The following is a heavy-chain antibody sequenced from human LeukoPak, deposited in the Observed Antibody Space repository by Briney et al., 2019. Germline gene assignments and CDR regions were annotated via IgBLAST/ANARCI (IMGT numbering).Heavy chain of an antibody. D-gene: IGHD3-9*01. J-gene: IGHJ4*02. CDR1: GFTFSGYR. CDR3: AKSRYYDILTGQTYYFDY. Sequence: PGGSLRLSCAASGFTFSGYRMSWVRQSPGKGLEWVANIRQDGSEKYYVDSVKGRFTISRDNAENSLYLQMNSLTSEDTALYYCAKSRYYDILTGQTYYFDYWGQGTLVTVSS. CDR2: IRQDGSEK. V-gene: IGHV3-7*03.